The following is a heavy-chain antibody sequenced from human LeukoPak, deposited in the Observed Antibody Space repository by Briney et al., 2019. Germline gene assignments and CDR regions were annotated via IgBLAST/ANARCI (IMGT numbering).Heavy chain of an antibody. D-gene: IGHD3-10*01. V-gene: IGHV3-30*02. J-gene: IGHJ5*02. Sequence: GGSLRLSCAASGFTFSSYGMHWVRQAPGKGLEWVAFIRYDGSNKYYADSVKGRFTISRDNSKNTLYLQMNSLRAEDTAVYYCAKDLKPALLWFGEFNWFDPWGQGTLVTVSS. CDR1: GFTFSSYG. CDR3: AKDLKPALLWFGEFNWFDP. CDR2: IRYDGSNK.